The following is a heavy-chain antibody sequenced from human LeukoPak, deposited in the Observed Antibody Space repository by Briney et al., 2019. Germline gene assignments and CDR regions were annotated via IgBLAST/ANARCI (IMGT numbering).Heavy chain of an antibody. Sequence: LGASLQISCKASGYNFATYWIGWVRQLPGKGLEWMGVIYHGDSDTTYSPSFQGLVTITADKSISTAYLQWSSLKASDTAVYYCASTHYYDNSGYYFDYWGQGTLVTVSS. D-gene: IGHD3-22*01. CDR3: ASTHYYDNSGYYFDY. CDR2: IYHGDSDT. V-gene: IGHV5-51*01. CDR1: GYNFATYW. J-gene: IGHJ4*02.